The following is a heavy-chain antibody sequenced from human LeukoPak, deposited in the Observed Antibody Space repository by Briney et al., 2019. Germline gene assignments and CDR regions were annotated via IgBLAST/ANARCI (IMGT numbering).Heavy chain of an antibody. V-gene: IGHV1-2*02. CDR2: INPNSGGT. J-gene: IGHJ4*02. Sequence: ASVKVSCKASGYTFTGYYMHWVRQAPGQGLEWMGWINPNSGGTNYAQKSQGRVTMTRDTSISTAYMELSRLRSDDTAVYYCARAPVRSGSGSDYWGQGTLVTVSS. CDR3: ARAPVRSGSGSDY. D-gene: IGHD2-15*01. CDR1: GYTFTGYY.